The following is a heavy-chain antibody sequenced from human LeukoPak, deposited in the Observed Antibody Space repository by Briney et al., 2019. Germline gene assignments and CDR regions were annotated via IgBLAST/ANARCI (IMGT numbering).Heavy chain of an antibody. CDR3: ARGLGYFSSTSCFSGDY. J-gene: IGHJ4*02. D-gene: IGHD2-2*01. V-gene: IGHV3-20*04. Sequence: TGGSLRLSCAASGFTFDDYGMRWVRHAPGKALEWVSGITWNGGSTGYADSVKGRFTISRDNAKNSLYLQMNSLRAEDTALYYCARGLGYFSSTSCFSGDYWGQGTLVTVSS. CDR1: GFTFDDYG. CDR2: ITWNGGST.